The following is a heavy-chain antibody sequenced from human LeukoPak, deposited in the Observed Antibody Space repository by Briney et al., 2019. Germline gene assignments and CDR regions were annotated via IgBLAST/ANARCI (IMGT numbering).Heavy chain of an antibody. CDR1: GFTFRTYE. Sequence: GGSLRLSCAASGFTFRTYEMNWVRQAPGKGLEWVAYISNSESSIKYADSVKGRFTISRDNAKNSLYLQMNSLRAEDTAVYYCAKVGTISWYMDYWGQGILVTVSS. V-gene: IGHV3-48*03. CDR2: ISNSESSI. D-gene: IGHD6-13*01. CDR3: AKVGTISWYMDY. J-gene: IGHJ4*02.